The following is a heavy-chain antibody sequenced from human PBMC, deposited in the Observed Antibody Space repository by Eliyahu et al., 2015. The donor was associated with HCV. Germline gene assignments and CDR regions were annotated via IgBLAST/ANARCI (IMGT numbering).Heavy chain of an antibody. J-gene: IGHJ5*02. V-gene: IGHV4-59*13. CDR3: ASGGGGIAVAGTGGWFDP. Sequence: QVQLQESGPGLVKPSETLSLTCTVSGGSITTYYWSWIRQPPGKGLEWIGYIHYSGSPNYNPSLKSRVTISLDTSKNHFSLNLSSVTAADTAVYYCASGGGGIAVAGTGGWFDPWGQGTLVTVSS. D-gene: IGHD6-19*01. CDR2: IHYSGSP. CDR1: GGSITTYY.